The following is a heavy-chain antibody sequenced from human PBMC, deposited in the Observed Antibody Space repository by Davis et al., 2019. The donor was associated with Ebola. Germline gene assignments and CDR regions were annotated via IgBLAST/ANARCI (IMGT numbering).Heavy chain of an antibody. V-gene: IGHV1-3*01. CDR3: ARDKGNWWFDY. D-gene: IGHD2-8*02. CDR1: GHTFTSYA. J-gene: IGHJ4*02. Sequence: AASVKVSCKASGHTFTSYAMHWVRQAPGQRLEWMGWINAGNGNTKYSQKFQGRVTITRDTSASTAYMELSSLRSEDTAVYYCARDKGNWWFDYWGQGTLVTVSS. CDR2: INAGNGNT.